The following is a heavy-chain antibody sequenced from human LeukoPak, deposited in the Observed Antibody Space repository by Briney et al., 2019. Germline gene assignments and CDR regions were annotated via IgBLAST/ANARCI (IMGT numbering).Heavy chain of an antibody. V-gene: IGHV3-23*01. CDR3: AKDPAGSGLGFWDY. CDR1: GFTFSSYA. J-gene: IGHJ4*02. D-gene: IGHD6-19*01. CDR2: ISGSGGST. Sequence: PGGSLRLSCAASGFTFSSYAMSWVRQAPGKGLEWVSAISGSGGSTYYADSVKGRFTISRDNSKNTLYLQMNSLRAEDTAVYYCAKDPAGSGLGFWDYWGQGTLVTVSS.